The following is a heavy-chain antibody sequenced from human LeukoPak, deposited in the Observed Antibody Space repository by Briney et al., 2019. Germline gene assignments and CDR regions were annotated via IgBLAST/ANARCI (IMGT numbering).Heavy chain of an antibody. J-gene: IGHJ6*03. CDR2: MYHSGST. CDR1: GYSISTDYY. CDR3: ARLVRNYYMDV. Sequence: SEALSLTYAVSGYSISTDYYWGWIRQSPGKGLEWIGSMYHSGSTYYNPSLKSRVTTSVDTSKNQFSLKLSSVTAADTAVYYCARLVRNYYMDVWGKGTTVTVSS. V-gene: IGHV4-38-2*01. D-gene: IGHD2-8*02.